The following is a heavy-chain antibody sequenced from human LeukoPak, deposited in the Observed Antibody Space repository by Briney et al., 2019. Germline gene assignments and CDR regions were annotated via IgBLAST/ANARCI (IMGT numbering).Heavy chain of an antibody. D-gene: IGHD3-22*01. Sequence: GGSLRLSCVASGFTVSSNYMSWVRQAPGKGLKWVSLIYSGGTTLYSDSVKGGFTISRDNSKNTVFLQMSSLRAEDTAVYHCARGAYDSSAYWAFDTWGQGTMVTVSS. V-gene: IGHV3-53*01. CDR2: IYSGGTT. CDR3: ARGAYDSSAYWAFDT. CDR1: GFTVSSNY. J-gene: IGHJ3*02.